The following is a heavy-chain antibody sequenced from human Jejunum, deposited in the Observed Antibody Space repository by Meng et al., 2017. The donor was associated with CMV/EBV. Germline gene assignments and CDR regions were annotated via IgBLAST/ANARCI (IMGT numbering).Heavy chain of an antibody. J-gene: IGHJ3*01. CDR3: ARRSCTTMFCESRDAFDV. Sequence: SYGMNWVRKAPGKGLEWVSSISPTSVYRYYADSLQGRFTISRDNANNSVYLQLNSLRAEDTAVYYCARRSCTTMFCESRDAFDVWGQGTRVTVSS. CDR1: SYG. D-gene: IGHD3-9*01. V-gene: IGHV3-21*06. CDR2: ISPTSVYR.